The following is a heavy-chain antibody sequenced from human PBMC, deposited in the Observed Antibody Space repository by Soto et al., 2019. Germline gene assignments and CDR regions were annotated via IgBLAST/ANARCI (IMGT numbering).Heavy chain of an antibody. J-gene: IGHJ4*02. CDR2: IYWNDDK. V-gene: IGHV2-5*01. CDR3: AHLWAYIAVAGPLFDY. CDR1: GFSLSTSGVG. Sequence: SGPTLVNPXQTLTLTCTFSGFSLSTSGVGVGWIRQPPGKALEWLALIYWNDDKRYSPSLKSRLTITKDTSKNQVVLTMTNMDPVDTATYYCAHLWAYIAVAGPLFDYWGQGTLVTVSS. D-gene: IGHD6-19*01.